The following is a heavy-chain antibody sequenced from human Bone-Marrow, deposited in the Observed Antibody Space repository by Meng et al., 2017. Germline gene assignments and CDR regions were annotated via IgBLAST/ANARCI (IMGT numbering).Heavy chain of an antibody. CDR2: VNSRRETT. CDR3: ARGVVGAPCD. Sequence: QGQLGWFGGEVERPGASLNISCKASGYTFVSYYIHWVRQAPGQGRDWIGVVNSRRETTIYAQMFQGRVTMTRDTSISTAYMELSRLRSDDTAVYYCARGVVGAPCDWGQGTLVTVSS. V-gene: IGHV1-46*01. CDR1: GYTFVSYY. J-gene: IGHJ4*02. D-gene: IGHD1-26*01.